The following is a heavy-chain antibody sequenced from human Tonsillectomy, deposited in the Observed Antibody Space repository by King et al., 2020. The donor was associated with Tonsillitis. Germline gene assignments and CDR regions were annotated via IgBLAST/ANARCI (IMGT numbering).Heavy chain of an antibody. CDR3: ASPLSYCNTARSDVAFDI. D-gene: IGHD2/OR15-2a*01. V-gene: IGHV3-21*01. CDR1: GFAFSNYN. CDR2: LSSGSSYL. Sequence: VQLVEFGGGLVKPGGSLRLSCAASGFAFSNYNMNWVRQAPGKGLEWVSSLSSGSSYLFYADSVKGRFTISRDNAKNSLYLQMNSLRAEDTAIYYCASPLSYCNTARSDVAFDIWGQGTKVTVSS. J-gene: IGHJ3*02.